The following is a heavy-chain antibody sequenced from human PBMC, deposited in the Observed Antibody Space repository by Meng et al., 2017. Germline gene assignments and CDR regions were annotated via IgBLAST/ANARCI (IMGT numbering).Heavy chain of an antibody. D-gene: IGHD5-12*01. CDR1: GFTFDDYA. V-gene: IGHV3-9*01. CDR3: AKGGYSGYDSIFGDY. CDR2: ISWNSGSI. Sequence: SLKISCAASGFTFDDYAMHWVRQAPGKGLEWVSGISWNSGSIGYADSVKGRFTISRDNAKNSLYLQMNSLSAEDTALYYCAKGGYSGYDSIFGDYWGQGTLVTVSS. J-gene: IGHJ4*02.